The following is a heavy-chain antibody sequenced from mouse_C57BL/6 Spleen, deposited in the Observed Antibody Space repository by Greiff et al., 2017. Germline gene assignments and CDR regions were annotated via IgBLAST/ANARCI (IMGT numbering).Heavy chain of an antibody. CDR2: IYPRGGST. V-gene: IGHV1-85*01. CDR3: ARDYDYDEWHFDY. CDR1: GYTFTSYD. J-gene: IGHJ2*01. D-gene: IGHD2-4*01. Sequence: VQLQQSGPELVKPGASVKLSCTASGYTFTSYDITWVKQRPGQGLEWIGWIYPRGGSTKYNEKFKGKATLTVDTSSSTAYLELHSLTSEDSAVYFCARDYDYDEWHFDYWGQGTTLTVSS.